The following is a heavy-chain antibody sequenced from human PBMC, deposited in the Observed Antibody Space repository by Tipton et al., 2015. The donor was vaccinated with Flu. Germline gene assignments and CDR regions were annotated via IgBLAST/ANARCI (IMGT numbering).Heavy chain of an antibody. Sequence: SLRLSCAASGFTFSSYSMNWVRQAPGKGLEWVSSISSSSSYIYYADSVKGRFTISRDNAKNSLYLQMNGLRAEDTAVYYCARDHSGHSVFDYWGQGTLVTVSS. V-gene: IGHV3-21*01. J-gene: IGHJ4*02. CDR3: ARDHSGHSVFDY. CDR1: GFTFSSYS. CDR2: ISSSSSYI. D-gene: IGHD5-12*01.